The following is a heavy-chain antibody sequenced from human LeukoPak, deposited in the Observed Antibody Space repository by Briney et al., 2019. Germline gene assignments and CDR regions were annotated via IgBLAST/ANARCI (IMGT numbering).Heavy chain of an antibody. CDR2: IYTSGST. CDR1: GGSISSGSYY. V-gene: IGHV4-61*02. CDR3: ARVVGDNSGLFFDY. Sequence: PSETLSLTCTVSGGSISSGSYYWSWIRQPAGKGLEWIGRIYTSGSTNYNPSLKSRVTISVDTSKNQFSLKLSSVTAADTAVYYCARVVGDNSGLFFDYWGQGTLVTVSS. J-gene: IGHJ4*02. D-gene: IGHD7-27*01.